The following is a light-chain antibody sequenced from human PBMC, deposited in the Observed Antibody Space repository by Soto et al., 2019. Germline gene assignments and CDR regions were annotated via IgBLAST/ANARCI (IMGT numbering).Light chain of an antibody. CDR1: TGAVTSNHH. V-gene: IGLV7-46*01. Sequence: QAVVTQEPSLTVSPGGTVTLTCGSSTGAVTSNHHPYWFQQKAGQAPRTLIYDTSNKHSWTPARFSGSLLGDKAALTLSGAQPEDEAQYYCVLSYSAARVFGGGTKLTVL. J-gene: IGLJ2*01. CDR2: DTS. CDR3: VLSYSAARV.